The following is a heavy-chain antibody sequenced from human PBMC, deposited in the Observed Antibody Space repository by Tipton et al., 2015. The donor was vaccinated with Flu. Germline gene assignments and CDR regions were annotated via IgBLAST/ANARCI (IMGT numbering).Heavy chain of an antibody. V-gene: IGHV4-61*02. CDR3: ARGHTAMVGSLYYYGMDV. CDR2: IYTSGST. D-gene: IGHD5-18*01. J-gene: IGHJ6*02. Sequence: LRLSCSVSGGSISSGSYYWSWIRQPAGKGLEWIGRIYTSGSTNYNPSLKSRVTISVDTSKNQFSLKLSSVTAADTAVYYCARGHTAMVGSLYYYGMDVWGQGTTVTVSS. CDR1: GGSISSGSYY.